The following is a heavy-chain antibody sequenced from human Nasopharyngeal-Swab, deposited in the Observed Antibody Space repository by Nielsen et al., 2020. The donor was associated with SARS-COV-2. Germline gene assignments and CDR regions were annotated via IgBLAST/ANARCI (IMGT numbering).Heavy chain of an antibody. Sequence: WVRQAPGQGLEWVGWISANNGNTNCAQKFRGRVTMTTDTSTSTAYMELRSLRSDDTAIYYCARDQWLVHYFDYWGQGTLVTVSS. CDR2: ISANNGNT. D-gene: IGHD6-19*01. V-gene: IGHV1-18*01. CDR3: ARDQWLVHYFDY. J-gene: IGHJ4*02.